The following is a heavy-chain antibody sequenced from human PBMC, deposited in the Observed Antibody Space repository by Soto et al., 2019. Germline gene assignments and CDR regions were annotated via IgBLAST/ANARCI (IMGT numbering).Heavy chain of an antibody. V-gene: IGHV4-61*03. CDR2: TSNSGSA. Sequence: PSETLSLTCTVSGGSVNSGTDYWSWIRQPPGKGLEWIGYTSNSGSAKYNPSLKSRVTITTDTSTNHFSLKLTSVTAADTAVYYCARGVGSSPPRYWGRGTLVTVSS. CDR1: GGSVNSGTDY. D-gene: IGHD1-26*01. CDR3: ARGVGSSPPRY. J-gene: IGHJ4*02.